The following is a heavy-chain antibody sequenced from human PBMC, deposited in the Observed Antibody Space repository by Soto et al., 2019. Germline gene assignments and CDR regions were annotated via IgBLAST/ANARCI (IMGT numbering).Heavy chain of an antibody. J-gene: IGHJ4*02. CDR2: ITSDTKTI. Sequence: EVQLVESGGGLVQPGGSLRLSCAASGFRFSIYSMNWVRQAPGKGLEWSAYITSDTKTIKYADSVKGRFTISRDNDKNLVYLQMNSLRDEDTAVYYCARSVEGHFAYWGQGTVVTVST. D-gene: IGHD6-19*01. CDR3: ARSVEGHFAY. CDR1: GFRFSIYS. V-gene: IGHV3-48*02.